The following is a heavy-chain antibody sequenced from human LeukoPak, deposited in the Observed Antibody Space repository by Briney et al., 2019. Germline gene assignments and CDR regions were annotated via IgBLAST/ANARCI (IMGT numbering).Heavy chain of an antibody. CDR2: IYYSGGT. V-gene: IGHV4-39*01. CDR1: GGSISSSSYY. D-gene: IGHD2-2*01. Sequence: PSETLSLTCTVSGGSISSSSYYWGWIRQPPGKGLEWIGSIYYSGGTYYNPSLKSRVTISVDTSKNQFSLKLSSVTAADTAVYYCARHSSSTSSEVDYWGQGTLVTVSS. CDR3: ARHSSSTSSEVDY. J-gene: IGHJ4*02.